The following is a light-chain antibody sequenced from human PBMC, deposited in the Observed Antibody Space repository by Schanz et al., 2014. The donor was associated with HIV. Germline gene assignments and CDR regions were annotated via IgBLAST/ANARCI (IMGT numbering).Light chain of an antibody. CDR1: QSVRSD. V-gene: IGKV3-15*01. Sequence: EVLMTQSPATLSVSPGERATLSCRASQSVRSDLAWYQQRPGQAPSLLIYGASTRAPGIPVRFSGSGSGTDFTLTISRLEPGDFAVYYCQQYSTSPPVTFGQGTRLEIK. CDR2: GAS. J-gene: IGKJ5*01. CDR3: QQYSTSPPVT.